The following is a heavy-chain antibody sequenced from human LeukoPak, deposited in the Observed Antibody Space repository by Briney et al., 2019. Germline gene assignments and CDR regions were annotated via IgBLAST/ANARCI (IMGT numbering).Heavy chain of an antibody. V-gene: IGHV3-74*01. J-gene: IGHJ4*02. CDR3: ARDRGINMVRGVIDY. CDR2: TNSDGSRT. CDR1: GFTFSTYW. D-gene: IGHD3-10*01. Sequence: GGSLRLSCAASGFTFSTYWMHWVRQAPGKGLVWVSRTNSDGSRTDHADSVKGRFTISRDNAENTLYLQMNSLRVEDTAVYYCARDRGINMVRGVIDYWGQGTLVTVSS.